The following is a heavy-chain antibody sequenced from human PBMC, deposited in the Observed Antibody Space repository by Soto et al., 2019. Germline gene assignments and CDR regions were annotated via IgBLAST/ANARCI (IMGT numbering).Heavy chain of an antibody. Sequence: QVQLVESGGGVVQPGRSLRLSCAASGFTFSSYGMHWVRQAPGKGLEWVAVISYDGSNKYYADSVKGRFTISRDNSKNSLYLQRNSLRAEDTAVYYCAKDLWDFWSGSNFDYWGQGTLVTVSS. V-gene: IGHV3-30*18. D-gene: IGHD3-3*01. CDR1: GFTFSSYG. J-gene: IGHJ4*02. CDR2: ISYDGSNK. CDR3: AKDLWDFWSGSNFDY.